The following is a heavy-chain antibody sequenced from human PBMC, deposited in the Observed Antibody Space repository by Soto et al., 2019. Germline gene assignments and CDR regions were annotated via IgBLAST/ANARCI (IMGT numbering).Heavy chain of an antibody. Sequence: EVQLVESGGGLVQPGGSLRLSCAASGFTFSSYWMSWVRQAPGKGLEWVANIKQDGSEKYYVDSVKGRFTISRDNAKHSLYLEMNGLRDEDTDVYYCARVIVSGDWSRVKYFDYWGQGTLVTVSS. CDR3: ARVIVSGDWSRVKYFDY. V-gene: IGHV3-7*01. J-gene: IGHJ4*02. D-gene: IGHD1-1*01. CDR1: GFTFSSYW. CDR2: IKQDGSEK.